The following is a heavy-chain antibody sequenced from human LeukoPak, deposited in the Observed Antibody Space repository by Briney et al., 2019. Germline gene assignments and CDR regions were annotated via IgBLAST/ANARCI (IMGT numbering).Heavy chain of an antibody. CDR1: GGTFSSYA. CDR3: ARDRVATIFGY. CDR2: IIPIFGTA. J-gene: IGHJ4*02. V-gene: IGHV1-69*06. Sequence: VASVKVSCKASGGTFSSYAISWVRQAPGQGLEWMGGIIPIFGTANYAQKFQGRVTITADKSTSTAYMELSRLRSDDTAVYYCARDRVATIFGYWGQGTLVTVSS. D-gene: IGHD5-12*01.